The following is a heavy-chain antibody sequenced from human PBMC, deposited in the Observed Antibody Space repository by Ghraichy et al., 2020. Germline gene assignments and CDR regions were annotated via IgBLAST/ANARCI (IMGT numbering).Heavy chain of an antibody. Sequence: TLSLTCTVSGGSISSGGYYWSWIRQRPGKGLEWIGYISYSGSTYYNPSLKSRVTISLDTSKNQFSLKVSSVTAADTAVYYCARDVPLRYSSSSLGYYFDYWGQGTLVTVSS. CDR3: ARDVPLRYSSSSLGYYFDY. CDR1: GGSISSGGYY. CDR2: ISYSGST. V-gene: IGHV4-31*03. D-gene: IGHD6-6*01. J-gene: IGHJ4*02.